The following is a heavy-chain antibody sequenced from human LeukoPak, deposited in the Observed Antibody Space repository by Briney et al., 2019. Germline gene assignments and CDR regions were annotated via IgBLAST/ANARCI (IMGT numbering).Heavy chain of an antibody. D-gene: IGHD2-2*01. CDR2: ISAYNGNT. Sequence: WASVKVSCEASGYTFTGYYMHWVRQAPGQGLEWMGWISAYNGNTNYAQKLQGRVTMTTDTSTSTAYMELRSLRSDDTAVYYCARSGIVVVPAAPNDYWGQRTLVTVSS. CDR3: ARSGIVVVPAAPNDY. CDR1: GYTFTGYY. V-gene: IGHV1-18*04. J-gene: IGHJ4*02.